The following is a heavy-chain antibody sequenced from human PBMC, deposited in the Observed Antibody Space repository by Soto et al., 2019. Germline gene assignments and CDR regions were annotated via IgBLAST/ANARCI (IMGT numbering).Heavy chain of an antibody. CDR2: ISSGGTNT. D-gene: IGHD2-8*02. J-gene: IGHJ4*02. CDR1: GFTFSTYA. Sequence: GGSLRLSCAASGFTFSTYAMTWVRQAPGKGLEWVSTISSGGTNTYYTDSVRGWFTISRDNSKNTLFLQTNGLRAEDTAMYYCAKDTGYNTGRQFDHWGQGTLVTVSS. CDR3: AKDTGYNTGRQFDH. V-gene: IGHV3-23*01.